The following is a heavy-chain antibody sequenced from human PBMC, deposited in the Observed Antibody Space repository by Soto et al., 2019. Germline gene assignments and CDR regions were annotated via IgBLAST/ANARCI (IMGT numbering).Heavy chain of an antibody. CDR3: ARLVYETRLNYMYFDF. CDR2: IFHDGTA. J-gene: IGHJ4*02. Sequence: SETLSLTCAVSGVSLTSGNWWTWVRQSPQRGLEYIGEIFHDGTANYYPSFERRVAMSVDTSRNQFSLKLTSVTAADTAVYFCARLVYETRLNYMYFDFWGPGTLVTVSS. V-gene: IGHV4-4*02. D-gene: IGHD3-10*01. CDR1: GVSLTSGNW.